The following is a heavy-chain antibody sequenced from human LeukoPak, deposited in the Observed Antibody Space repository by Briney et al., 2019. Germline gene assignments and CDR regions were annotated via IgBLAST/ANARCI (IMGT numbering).Heavy chain of an antibody. CDR3: ARTSGGDY. D-gene: IGHD6-19*01. Sequence: GGSLRLSCAASGFIFSSYAMSWVRQAPGKGLEWVSTISGSGGSTYYADSAKGRFTISRDNSKNTVYLQMNSLRAEDTAVYYCARTSGGDYWGQGTLVTVSS. CDR2: ISGSGGST. CDR1: GFIFSSYA. J-gene: IGHJ4*02. V-gene: IGHV3-23*01.